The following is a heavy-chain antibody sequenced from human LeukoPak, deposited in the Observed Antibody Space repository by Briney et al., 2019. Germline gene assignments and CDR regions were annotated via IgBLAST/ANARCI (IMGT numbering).Heavy chain of an antibody. CDR3: ASRLYGGPFDN. CDR2: IQSDGSDK. CDR1: GFTFSSYW. V-gene: IGHV3-7*01. J-gene: IGHJ3*02. D-gene: IGHD4-23*01. Sequence: GGSLRLSCAASGFTFSSYWMSWVRQPPGKGLEWVAHIQSDGSDKYYVGSVRGRFTISRDNAKNSLYLEMNSLRAEDTAVYYCASRLYGGPFDNWGQGTMVTVSS.